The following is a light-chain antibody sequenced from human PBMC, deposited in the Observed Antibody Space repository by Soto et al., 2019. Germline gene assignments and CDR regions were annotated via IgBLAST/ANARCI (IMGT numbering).Light chain of an antibody. CDR1: KSVSNNY. V-gene: IGKV3D-20*02. Sequence: IVLTQSPGTLSLSPGERATLFCRASKSVSNNYLAWYQQKPGQAPRLLIYGASNRATGIPDRFSGSGSGTDFTLTISRLEPEDLAVYYCQQRSNWPWTFGQGTKVDIK. CDR3: QQRSNWPWT. CDR2: GAS. J-gene: IGKJ1*01.